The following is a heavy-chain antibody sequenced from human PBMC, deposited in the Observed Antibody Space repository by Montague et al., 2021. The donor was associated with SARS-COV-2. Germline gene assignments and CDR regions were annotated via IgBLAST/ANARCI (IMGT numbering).Heavy chain of an antibody. V-gene: IGHV3-21*01. CDR1: GFTFSTYT. Sequence: SLRLSCAASGFTFSTYTVNWVRQAPGQGLEWVSSITASSIYIYYADSVKGRFTISRDNAKNSLYLQMNSLRAEDTAVYYCTGDAFTMIIDAFNIWGQGTKVTVSS. D-gene: IGHD3-22*01. CDR3: TGDAFTMIIDAFNI. CDR2: ITASSIYI. J-gene: IGHJ3*02.